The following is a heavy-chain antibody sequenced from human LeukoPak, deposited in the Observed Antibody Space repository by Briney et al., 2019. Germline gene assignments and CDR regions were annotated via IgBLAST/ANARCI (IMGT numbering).Heavy chain of an antibody. CDR3: ARDGKQQLALDY. V-gene: IGHV4-59*11. CDR2: IYYSGST. J-gene: IGHJ4*02. CDR1: GGSISSHY. Sequence: PSETLSLTCTVSGGSISSHYWSWIRQPPGKGLEWIGYIYYSGSTNYNPSLKSRVTISVDTSKNQFSLKLSSVTAADTAVYYCARDGKQQLALDYWGQGTLVTVSS. D-gene: IGHD6-13*01.